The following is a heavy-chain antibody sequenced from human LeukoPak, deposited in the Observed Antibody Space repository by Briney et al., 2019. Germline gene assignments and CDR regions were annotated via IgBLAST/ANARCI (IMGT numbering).Heavy chain of an antibody. CDR2: MNPKSGNT. J-gene: IGHJ5*02. V-gene: IGHV1-8*01. CDR1: GYTFTSYD. Sequence: ASVKVSCKASGYTFTSYDINWVRQATGQGLEWMGWMNPKSGNTGYAQKFQGRVTMTRDTAIRTAYMELSSLTSEDTAVYYCATVGVELWSSPFMGRGDWFDPWGQGTLVTVSS. D-gene: IGHD3-10*01. CDR3: ATVGVELWSSPFMGRGDWFDP.